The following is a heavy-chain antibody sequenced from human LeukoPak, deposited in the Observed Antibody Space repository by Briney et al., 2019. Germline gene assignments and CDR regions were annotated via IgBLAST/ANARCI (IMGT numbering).Heavy chain of an antibody. Sequence: PSEALSLTCTVSGGSISSGGYYWSWIRQHPGKGLEWIGYIYYSGSTYYNPSLKSRVTISVDTSKNQFSLKLSSVTAADTAVYYCARGQSFLGSGSFDYWGQGTLVTVSS. D-gene: IGHD3-10*01. CDR2: IYYSGST. CDR1: GGSISSGGYY. V-gene: IGHV4-31*03. J-gene: IGHJ4*02. CDR3: ARGQSFLGSGSFDY.